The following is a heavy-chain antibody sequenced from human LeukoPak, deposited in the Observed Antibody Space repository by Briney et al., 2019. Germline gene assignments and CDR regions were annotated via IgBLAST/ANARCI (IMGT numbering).Heavy chain of an antibody. D-gene: IGHD3-22*01. CDR2: IRRKAHGGTT. J-gene: IGHJ4*02. CDR1: GFTFGDYA. Sequence: PGGSLRLSCTASGFTFGDYAMSWVRQAPGKGLEWVSFIRRKAHGGTTEYAASVKGRFSSSRDDSKSIAYLQMNSLKTEDTAVYFCTRVTYYYDNSGYFYLDYWGQETLVTVSS. V-gene: IGHV3-49*04. CDR3: TRVTYYYDNSGYFYLDY.